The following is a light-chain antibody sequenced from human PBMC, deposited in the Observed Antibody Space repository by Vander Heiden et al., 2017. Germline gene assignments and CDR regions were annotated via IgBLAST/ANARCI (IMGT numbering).Light chain of an antibody. CDR2: TNN. CDR3: AAWDDSLNGLWV. J-gene: IGLJ3*02. Sequence: QSVLTQPPSASGTPGQRVTISCSGSSFNLGSNSVNWYQQLPGTAPKLLIYTNNQRPSGVPDRFSGSKSGTSASLAISGLQSEDEADYYCAAWDDSLNGLWVFGGGTKLTVL. CDR1: SFNLGSNS. V-gene: IGLV1-44*01.